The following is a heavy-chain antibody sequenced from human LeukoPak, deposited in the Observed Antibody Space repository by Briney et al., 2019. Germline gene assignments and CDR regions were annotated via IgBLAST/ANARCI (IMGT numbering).Heavy chain of an antibody. CDR1: GGSFSGYY. D-gene: IGHD5-18*01. J-gene: IGHJ4*02. Sequence: PSETLSLTCAVYGGSFSGYYWSWIRQPPGKGLEWIGEINHSGSTDYNPSLKSRVTISVDTSKNQFSLKLSSVTAADTAVYYCARHPARIQLWSPFDYWGQGTLVTVSS. CDR2: INHSGST. V-gene: IGHV4-34*01. CDR3: ARHPARIQLWSPFDY.